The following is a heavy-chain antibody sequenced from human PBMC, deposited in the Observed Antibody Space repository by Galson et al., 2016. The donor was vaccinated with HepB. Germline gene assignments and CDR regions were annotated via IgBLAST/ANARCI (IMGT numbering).Heavy chain of an antibody. D-gene: IGHD3-10*01. CDR3: AREFAADAFDI. V-gene: IGHV4-4*02. CDR1: GGSISSSNW. Sequence: SETLSLTCAVSGGSISSSNWWSWVRQPPGKGLKWIAEIYHTGLTPYNPSPKSRVTISMDKSKNHLSLDLNSVTAADTAVYYCAREFAADAFDIWGQGTMVTVSS. CDR2: IYHTGLT. J-gene: IGHJ3*02.